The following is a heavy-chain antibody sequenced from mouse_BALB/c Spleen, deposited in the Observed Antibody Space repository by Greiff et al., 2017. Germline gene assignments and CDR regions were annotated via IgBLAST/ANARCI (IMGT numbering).Heavy chain of an antibody. V-gene: IGHV1S56*01. CDR2: IYPGNVNT. J-gene: IGHJ4*01. Sequence: QVQLQQSGPELVKPGASVRISCKASGYTFTSYYIHWVKQRPGQGLEWIGWIYPGNVNTKYNEKFKGKATLTADKSSSPAYMQLSSLTSEDSAVYLCARRETGRNYAMDGWGQGTSVTVAS. CDR1: GYTFTSYY. D-gene: IGHD4-1*01. CDR3: ARRETGRNYAMDG.